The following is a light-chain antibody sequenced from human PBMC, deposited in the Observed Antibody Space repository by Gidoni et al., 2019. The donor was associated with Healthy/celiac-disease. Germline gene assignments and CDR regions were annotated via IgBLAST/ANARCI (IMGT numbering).Light chain of an antibody. V-gene: IGKV1-5*03. CDR1: QSISSW. CDR2: KAS. J-gene: IGKJ2*01. CDR3: QQYNSYPYT. Sequence: DIQMTQYPSTLSASVGDRVTITCRASQSISSWVAWYQQKPGKAPKLLIYKASSLESGVPSSFSGIGSGTEFPLTISSLQPDYFATYSCQQYNSYPYTFGQGTKLEIK.